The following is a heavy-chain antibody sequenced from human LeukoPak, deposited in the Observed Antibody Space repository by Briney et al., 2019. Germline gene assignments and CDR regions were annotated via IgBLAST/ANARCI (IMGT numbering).Heavy chain of an antibody. CDR2: IYSGGTT. Sequence: GGSLRLSCAVSGFSVSSNYMSWVRQAPGKGLEWVSLIYSGGTTYYGDAVKGRFTISRDNSKNTLYLQMSSPRAEDTAVYYCASASAWYRIDYWGQGTLVTVSS. J-gene: IGHJ4*02. D-gene: IGHD6-19*01. CDR1: GFSVSSNY. CDR3: ASASAWYRIDY. V-gene: IGHV3-66*01.